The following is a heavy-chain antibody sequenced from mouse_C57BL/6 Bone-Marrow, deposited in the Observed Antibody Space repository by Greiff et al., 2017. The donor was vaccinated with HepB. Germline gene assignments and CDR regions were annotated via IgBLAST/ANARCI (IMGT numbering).Heavy chain of an antibody. CDR2: IDPSDSYT. J-gene: IGHJ2*01. V-gene: IGHV1-59*01. CDR3: SRRADYIDY. Sequence: QVQLQQPGAELVRPGTSVKLSCKASGYTFTSYWMHWVKQRPGQGLEWIGVIDPSDSYTNYNQKFKGKATLTVDTSSITAYIQLSSLTSEDSAVYYCSRRADYIDYWGQGTTLTVSS. D-gene: IGHD3-3*01. CDR1: GYTFTSYW.